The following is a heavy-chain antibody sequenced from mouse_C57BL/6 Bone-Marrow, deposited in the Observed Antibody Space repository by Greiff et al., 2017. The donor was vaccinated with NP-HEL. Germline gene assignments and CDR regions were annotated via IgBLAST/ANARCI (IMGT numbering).Heavy chain of an antibody. J-gene: IGHJ2*01. V-gene: IGHV1-47*01. CDR2: FHPYNDDT. Sequence: VQLQQSGAELVKPGSSVKLSCPASGYTFTPYPLERVKQNHCTSLEWIGNFHPYNDDTEYNEKFKNKATLTVEKSSSTVYLELSRLTSDDSSVYYCASGGNYWYYFDYWGQGTTLTVSS. CDR3: ASGGNYWYYFDY. D-gene: IGHD2-1*01. CDR1: GYTFTPYP.